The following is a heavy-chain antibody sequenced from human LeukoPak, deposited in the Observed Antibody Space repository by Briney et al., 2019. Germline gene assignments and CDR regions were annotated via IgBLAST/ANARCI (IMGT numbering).Heavy chain of an antibody. CDR2: IRNDGSTT. CDR1: GFIFNNHG. V-gene: IGHV3-30*02. J-gene: IGHJ6*03. CDR3: ARDRCSSVARYPGLLAMDV. D-gene: IGHD2-2*01. Sequence: PGGSLRLSCAASGFIFNNHGIHWVRQAPGKGLDWVTFIRNDGSTTSFADSAKGRFTISRDDSENTVYLQMNSLRPDDTGVYYCARDRCSSVARYPGLLAMDVWGRGTTVIVSS.